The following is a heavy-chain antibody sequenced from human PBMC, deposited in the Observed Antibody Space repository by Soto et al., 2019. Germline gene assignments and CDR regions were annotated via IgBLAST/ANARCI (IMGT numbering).Heavy chain of an antibody. CDR1: GLTFSNYW. J-gene: IGHJ4*02. V-gene: IGHV3-74*01. D-gene: IGHD6-25*01. CDR2: IDSDGSST. CDR3: TREVSAVFDY. Sequence: EAQLVESGGGLVQPGGSLRLSCTASGLTFSNYWVHWVSQTPGKGLVWVSRIDSDGSSTSYADSVKGRFTISRDNAKNTLYLQMNSLRAEDTAVYYCTREVSAVFDYWGQGTLVTVSS.